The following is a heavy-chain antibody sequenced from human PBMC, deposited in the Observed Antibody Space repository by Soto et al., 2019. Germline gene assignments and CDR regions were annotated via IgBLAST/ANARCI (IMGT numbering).Heavy chain of an antibody. CDR1: GFSFSSYW. CDR2: INPEGSST. Sequence: GGSLRLSCVDSGFSFSSYWMHWVRQGPGKGLVWVARINPEGSSTNYADSAEGRFTISRDNARNTLYLQMNSLRAEDTALYYCAKDMKWGGMTTIHSFDSWGPGTQVTLSS. V-gene: IGHV3-74*01. D-gene: IGHD4-17*01. J-gene: IGHJ4*02. CDR3: AKDMKWGGMTTIHSFDS.